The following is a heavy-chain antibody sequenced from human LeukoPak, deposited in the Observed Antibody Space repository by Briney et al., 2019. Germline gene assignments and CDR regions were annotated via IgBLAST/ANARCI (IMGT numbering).Heavy chain of an antibody. CDR2: IRPETGEP. CDR1: GFGLSVLS. J-gene: IGHJ4*02. Sequence: ASVKVSCKISGFGLSVLSIHWMRQAPGKGLEWVGGIRPETGEPIYAQKFQGRVTVTEDTVTDTGYMELRSLTSDDTAVYFCTTDSGRSYFYFDFWGQGTLVTVSS. CDR3: TTDSGRSYFYFDF. V-gene: IGHV1-24*01. D-gene: IGHD3-10*01.